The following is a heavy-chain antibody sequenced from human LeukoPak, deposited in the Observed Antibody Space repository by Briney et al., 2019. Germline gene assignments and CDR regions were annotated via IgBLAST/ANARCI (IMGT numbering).Heavy chain of an antibody. CDR1: GFSFSTYA. CDR2: VSGSGGTT. J-gene: IGHJ5*02. D-gene: IGHD3-10*01. CDR3: AKEKRVTLVRGVRDWFDP. Sequence: GGSLRLSCAASGFSFSTYAMSWVRQAPGKGLECVSAVSGSGGTTYYADSVKGRFTISRDNSKNTLYLQMIRLRAEDTAIYYCAKEKRVTLVRGVRDWFDPWGQGTLVTVSS. V-gene: IGHV3-23*01.